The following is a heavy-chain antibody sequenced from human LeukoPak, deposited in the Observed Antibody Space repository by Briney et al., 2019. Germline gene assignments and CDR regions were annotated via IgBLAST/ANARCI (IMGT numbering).Heavy chain of an antibody. Sequence: GASVKVSCKASGGTFSSYAISWVRQAPGQGLEWMGGIIPIFGTANYAKKFQGRVTITTDESTSTAYMELSSLRSEDTAVYYCARGRNSYFDYWGQGTLVTVSS. D-gene: IGHD3-10*01. J-gene: IGHJ4*02. V-gene: IGHV1-69*05. CDR1: GGTFSSYA. CDR2: IIPIFGTA. CDR3: ARGRNSYFDY.